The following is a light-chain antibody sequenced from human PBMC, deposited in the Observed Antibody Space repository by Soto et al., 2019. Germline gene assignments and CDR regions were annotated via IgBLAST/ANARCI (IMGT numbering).Light chain of an antibody. CDR3: HQYGGYSPWT. CDR1: QSIGSC. CDR2: KAS. V-gene: IGKV1-5*03. J-gene: IGKJ1*01. Sequence: DIQMTQSPSTLSASVGDRVTITCRASQSIGSCLAWYQQKPGKAPKLLIYKASSLESGVPSRFCGSVSGTEFTPTISSLPPDDFARYYRHQYGGYSPWTCAQGAKVEI.